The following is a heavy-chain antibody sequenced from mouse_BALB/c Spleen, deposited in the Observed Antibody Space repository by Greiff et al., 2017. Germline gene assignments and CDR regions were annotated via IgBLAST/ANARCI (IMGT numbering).Heavy chain of an antibody. V-gene: IGHV3-2*02. CDR1: GSPSTSDNS. J-gene: IGHJ4*01. Sequence: ELGLGLVKPSQHLTFTSTVLGSPSTSDNSSNWIRQFPGNKLEWMGYISYSGSLSNNPSPKSRISITRDTSKNQFFLQLNSVTTEDTATYYGARRREGDYCAMDYWGQGTSVTVSS. CDR3: ARRREGDYCAMDY. CDR2: ISYSGSL.